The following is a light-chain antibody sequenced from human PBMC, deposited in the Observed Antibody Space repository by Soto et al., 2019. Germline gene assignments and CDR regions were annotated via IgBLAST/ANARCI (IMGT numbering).Light chain of an antibody. Sequence: QSVLTQPPSVSGAPGQRVTISCTGSSSNIGAGYDVHWYHQLPGTAPKLLIYGNNNRPSGVPDRFSGSRSGTSASLAITGLQAEDEAEYYCQSYYSSLSVWVFGGGTKLTVL. CDR3: QSYYSSLSVWV. J-gene: IGLJ3*02. CDR1: SSNIGAGYD. CDR2: GNN. V-gene: IGLV1-40*01.